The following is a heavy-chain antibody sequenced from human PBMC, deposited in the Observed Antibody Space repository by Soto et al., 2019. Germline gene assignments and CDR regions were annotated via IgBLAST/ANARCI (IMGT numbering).Heavy chain of an antibody. CDR3: ARDRAYYSGSGSYYNEFDP. CDR1: GYTFTSSG. D-gene: IGHD3-10*01. Sequence: WASVKVSCKPSGYTFTSSGVTWVRQAPGQGLEWMGWISAYNGNTNYAQKFQGRVTMTTDTSTSTAHLELRSLRSDDTAVYYCARDRAYYSGSGSYYNEFDPWGQGTLVTVSS. V-gene: IGHV1-18*01. J-gene: IGHJ5*02. CDR2: ISAYNGNT.